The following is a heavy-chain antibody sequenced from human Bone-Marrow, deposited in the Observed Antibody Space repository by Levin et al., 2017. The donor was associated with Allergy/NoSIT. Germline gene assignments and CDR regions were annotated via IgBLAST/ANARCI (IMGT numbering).Heavy chain of an antibody. J-gene: IGHJ4*02. CDR3: AKEDNLNARRALDY. CDR1: GFTFSSYS. CDR2: IISSSTTI. V-gene: IGHV3-48*02. D-gene: IGHD1-20*01. Sequence: GGSLRLSCAASGFTFSSYSMHWVRQAPGKGLEWVSYIISSSTTIDYADSVKGRFTISRDNARNSLYLQMNSLRDEDTAVYYCAKEDNLNARRALDYWGQGILVTVSS.